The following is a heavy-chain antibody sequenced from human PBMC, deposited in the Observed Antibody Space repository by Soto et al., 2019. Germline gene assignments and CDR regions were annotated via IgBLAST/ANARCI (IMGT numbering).Heavy chain of an antibody. CDR3: AREDDSSGYYLY. J-gene: IGHJ4*02. D-gene: IGHD3-22*01. Sequence: SETLSLTCTVSGGSISSGGYYWSWIRQHPGKGLEWIGYIYYSGSTYYNPSLKSRVTISVDTSKNQFSLKLSSVTAADTAVYYCAREDDSSGYYLYWGQGTLVTVSS. V-gene: IGHV4-31*03. CDR2: IYYSGST. CDR1: GGSISSGGYY.